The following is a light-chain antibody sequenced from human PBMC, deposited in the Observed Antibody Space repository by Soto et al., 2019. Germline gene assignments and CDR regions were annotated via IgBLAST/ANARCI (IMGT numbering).Light chain of an antibody. CDR1: SSDVGGYDY. V-gene: IGLV2-14*03. J-gene: IGLJ2*01. Sequence: QSVLTQPASVSGSPGQSITISCTGTSSDVGGYDYVSWYQHHPGKAPKLMIYDVSNRPSGVSNRFSGSKSGNTASLTISGLQAEDEADYYCSSYASSSTLFGGGTKL. CDR3: SSYASSSTL. CDR2: DVS.